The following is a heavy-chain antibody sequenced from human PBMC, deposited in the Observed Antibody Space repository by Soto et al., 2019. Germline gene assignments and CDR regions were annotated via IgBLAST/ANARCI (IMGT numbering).Heavy chain of an antibody. Sequence: QVQLQESGPGLVKPSQTLSLTCTVSGDSISSGGYRWSWIRQHPAEGLEWIGFMYNSGSTSYNPSLKSRATLSVDTSTNRFSLNLRSVTAADTAVYYCAGGGDTTKVDFWGQGTLVTVSS. J-gene: IGHJ4*02. CDR2: MYNSGST. D-gene: IGHD3-16*01. CDR1: GDSISSGGYR. CDR3: AGGGDTTKVDF. V-gene: IGHV4-31*03.